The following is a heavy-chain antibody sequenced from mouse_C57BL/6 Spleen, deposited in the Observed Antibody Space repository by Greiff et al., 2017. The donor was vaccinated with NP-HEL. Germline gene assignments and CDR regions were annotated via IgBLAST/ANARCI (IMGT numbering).Heavy chain of an antibody. CDR3: ARSSSWYCDV. J-gene: IGHJ1*03. Sequence: EVQLQQSGPELVKPGASVKISCMASGYTFTDYYMTWVKQSHGKSLEWIGHINPNNGVTTYNQKFKGKATLTVDKSSSTAYMELRSLTSEDSAVYYWARSSSWYCDVWGTGTTVTVAA. D-gene: IGHD1-1*01. V-gene: IGHV1-26*01. CDR1: GYTFTDYY. CDR2: INPNNGVT.